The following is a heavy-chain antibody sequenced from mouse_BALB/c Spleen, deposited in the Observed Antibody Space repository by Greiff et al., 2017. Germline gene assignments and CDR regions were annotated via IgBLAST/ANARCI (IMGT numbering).Heavy chain of an antibody. J-gene: IGHJ2*01. Sequence: EVKLMESGGGLVQPGGSRKLSCAASGFTFSSFGMHWVRQAPEKGLEWVAYISSGGSYTYYPDTVTGRFTISRDNAKNTLYLEMSSLRSEDTAMYYCARVKETTMITTGYFDYWGQGTTLTVSS. CDR3: ARVKETTMITTGYFDY. CDR1: GFTFSSFG. D-gene: IGHD2-4*01. CDR2: ISSGGSYT. V-gene: IGHV5-9-4*01.